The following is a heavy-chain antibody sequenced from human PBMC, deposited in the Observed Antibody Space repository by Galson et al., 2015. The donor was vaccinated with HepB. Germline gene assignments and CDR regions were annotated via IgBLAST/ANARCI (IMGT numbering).Heavy chain of an antibody. Sequence: SVKVSCKASGYTFSSYAIHWVRQAPGQRLEWMGWINGGDGIPRYSQNFQDRLSFTRDISATTVYMELSSLKVEDTATYYCARDDWGSGSYYRDWGQGTLVIASS. CDR3: ARDDWGSGSYYRD. CDR1: GYTFSSYA. V-gene: IGHV1-3*01. CDR2: INGGDGIP. D-gene: IGHD3-10*01. J-gene: IGHJ4*02.